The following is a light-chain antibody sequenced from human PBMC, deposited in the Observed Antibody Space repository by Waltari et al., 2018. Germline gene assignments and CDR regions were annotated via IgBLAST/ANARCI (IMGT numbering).Light chain of an antibody. CDR1: NIGSKR. Sequence: SYVLTQPPSVSVAPGQTAKITCGGNNIGSKRVHWYQQKPGQAPVLVVYDANDRPSGIPERFSGSNSGNTATLTISRVEAGDEADYYCQIWDTTTDSVVFGGGTKVTAL. CDR3: QIWDTTTDSVV. V-gene: IGLV3-21*02. J-gene: IGLJ2*01. CDR2: DAN.